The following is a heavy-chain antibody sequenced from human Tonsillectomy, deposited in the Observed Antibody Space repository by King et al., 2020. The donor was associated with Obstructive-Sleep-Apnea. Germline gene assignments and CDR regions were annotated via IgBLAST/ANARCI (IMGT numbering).Heavy chain of an antibody. Sequence: VQLVESGGGLVQPGGSLRLSCAASGFTFSSYDMHWVRQATGKGLEWVSAIGTAGDTYYPGSMKGRFTISRENAKNSLYLQMNSLRAGDTAVYYCARGSRGVPRLNNYYYYGMDVWGQGTTVTVSS. D-gene: IGHD3-10*01. V-gene: IGHV3-13*01. CDR3: ARGSRGVPRLNNYYYYGMDV. J-gene: IGHJ6*02. CDR1: GFTFSSYD. CDR2: IGTAGDT.